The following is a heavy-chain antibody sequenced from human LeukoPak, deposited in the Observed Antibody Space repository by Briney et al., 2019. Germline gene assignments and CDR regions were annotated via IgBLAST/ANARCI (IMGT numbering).Heavy chain of an antibody. D-gene: IGHD3-3*01. V-gene: IGHV3-21*01. CDR1: GFTFSSYS. CDR3: ARDKLRFLEWLLGGPDY. CDR2: ISSSNNYI. Sequence: GGSLRLSCAASGFTFSSYSMNWVRQAPGKGLEWGSSISSSNNYIYYADSVKGRFTISRDNANNSLYLQMNSLRAEDTAVYYCARDKLRFLEWLLGGPDYWGQGTLVTVSS. J-gene: IGHJ4*02.